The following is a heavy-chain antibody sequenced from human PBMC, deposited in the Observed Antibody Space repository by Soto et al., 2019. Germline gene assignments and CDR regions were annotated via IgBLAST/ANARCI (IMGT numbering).Heavy chain of an antibody. CDR2: ISAYNGNT. CDR1: GYTFTTYG. V-gene: IGHV1-18*01. D-gene: IGHD3-3*01. CDR3: ARSGGDNFWRLYYLY. J-gene: IGHJ4*02. Sequence: QVQLVQSGAEVKKPGASVKVSCRTSGYTFTTYGITWVRQAPGQGLEWMGWISAYNGNTNYAQRLQGRVTMTTDTSTSTAYMELRSLRSDDTAVYYCARSGGDNFWRLYYLYWGQGTLVTVSS.